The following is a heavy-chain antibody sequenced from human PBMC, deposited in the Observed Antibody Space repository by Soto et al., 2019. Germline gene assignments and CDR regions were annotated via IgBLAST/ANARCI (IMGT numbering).Heavy chain of an antibody. CDR2: IKEDGSLK. Sequence: GGSLRLSCAASGFYITNYWMTWVRQAPGKGPEWVANIKEDGSLKFCVDSVRGRFTISRDNAKNSVYLGMSRLRAEDTAVYYCVRESDTARWNTAGENNCGKGTRFT. J-gene: IGHJ6*03. D-gene: IGHD1-1*01. CDR3: VRESDTARWNTAGENN. V-gene: IGHV3-7*01. CDR1: GFYITNYW.